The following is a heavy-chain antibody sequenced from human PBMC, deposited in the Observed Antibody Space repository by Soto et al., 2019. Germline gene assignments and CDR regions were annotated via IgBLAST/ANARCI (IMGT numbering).Heavy chain of an antibody. D-gene: IGHD5-12*01. CDR3: ARVGPEKWYRDNSGYDSWFDP. Sequence: SVKVSCKASGYTFTSYAISWVRQAPGQRLEWMGGIIPSFGTANYAQKFQGRVTITADESTSTAYMELSSLRSEDTAVYYCARVGPEKWYRDNSGYDSWFDPWGQGTLVTVSS. CDR2: IIPSFGTA. J-gene: IGHJ5*02. V-gene: IGHV1-69*13. CDR1: GYTFTSYA.